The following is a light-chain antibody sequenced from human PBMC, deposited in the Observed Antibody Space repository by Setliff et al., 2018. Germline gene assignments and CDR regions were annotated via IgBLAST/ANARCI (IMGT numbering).Light chain of an antibody. V-gene: IGLV2-8*01. CDR2: EVS. J-gene: IGLJ1*01. CDR3: CSYTDSSDLYV. Sequence: QSALTQPPSASGSPGQSVTISCTGTSIYFRRYDYVSWYQQHPGKAPKLLLYEVSKRPSGVPDRFSGSKSGNTASLTVSGLQPEDEADYYCCSYTDSSDLYVFGSGTKVTVL. CDR1: SIYFRRYDY.